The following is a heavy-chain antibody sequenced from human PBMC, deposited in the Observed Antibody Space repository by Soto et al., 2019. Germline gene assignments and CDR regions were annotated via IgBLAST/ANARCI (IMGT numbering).Heavy chain of an antibody. CDR3: ARDKGYCRDTGCPGCDD. D-gene: IGHD2-15*01. V-gene: IGHV1-69*08. Sequence: QVQLVQSGAEVKKPGSSVKVSCKASGGTLSSYTFSWVRQAPGQGLEWMGRVIPNLGVTNYAKKFQGRFTIVVGTCTRTAYMERNGLRYEDTAVYYGARDKGYCRDTGCPGCDDGGQGTLVAVSS. CDR2: VIPNLGVT. J-gene: IGHJ4*02. CDR1: GGTLSSYT.